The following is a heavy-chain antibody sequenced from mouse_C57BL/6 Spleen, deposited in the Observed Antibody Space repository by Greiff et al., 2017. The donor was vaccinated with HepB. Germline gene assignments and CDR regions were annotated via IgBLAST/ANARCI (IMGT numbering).Heavy chain of an antibody. CDR1: GYTFTSYW. J-gene: IGHJ4*01. CDR2: IDPSDSYT. V-gene: IGHV1-69*01. D-gene: IGHD2-5*01. CDR3: ARGGAYYSNYDYAMDY. Sequence: VQLQQPGAELVMPGASVKLSCKASGYTFTSYWMHWVKQRPGQGLEWIGEIDPSDSYTNYNQKFKGKSTLTVDKSSSTAYMPLSSLTSEDSAVYYGARGGAYYSNYDYAMDYWGQGTSFTVSS.